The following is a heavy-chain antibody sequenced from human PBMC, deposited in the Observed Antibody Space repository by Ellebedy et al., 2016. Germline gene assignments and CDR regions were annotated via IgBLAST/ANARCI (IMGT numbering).Heavy chain of an antibody. D-gene: IGHD3-22*01. Sequence: GGSLRLSCKGSGYSFTNYWIGWVRQMPGKGLEWMGIIYPGDSDTRYSPSFQGQVTISAAKSISTAYLQWSSLKASDTAMYYCARQADYYDSSGQIDYWGQGTLVTVSS. V-gene: IGHV5-51*01. J-gene: IGHJ4*02. CDR3: ARQADYYDSSGQIDY. CDR2: IYPGDSDT. CDR1: GYSFTNYW.